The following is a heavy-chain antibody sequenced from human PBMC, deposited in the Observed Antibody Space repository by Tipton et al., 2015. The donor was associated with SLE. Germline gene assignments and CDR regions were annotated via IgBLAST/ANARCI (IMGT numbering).Heavy chain of an antibody. V-gene: IGHV3-48*03. CDR2: ISSSGSTI. J-gene: IGHJ2*01. Sequence: SLRLSCAASGFTFSSYEMGWVRQAPGKGLEWVSYISSSGSTIYYTDSVKGRFTISRANAKNSLFLQMNSLRAEDTAVYYCARDLFDYGDYEWYFDLWGRGTLVTVSS. CDR3: ARDLFDYGDYEWYFDL. CDR1: GFTFSSYE. D-gene: IGHD4-17*01.